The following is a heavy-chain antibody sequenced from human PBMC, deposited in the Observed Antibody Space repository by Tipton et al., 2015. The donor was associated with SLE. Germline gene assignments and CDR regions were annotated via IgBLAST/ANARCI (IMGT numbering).Heavy chain of an antibody. J-gene: IGHJ3*02. D-gene: IGHD3-22*01. V-gene: IGHV5-51*01. CDR3: ARHVSHKITMIVVVNTQQAFDI. Sequence: VQLVQSGAEVKKPGESLKISCKGSGYSFTSYWIGWVRQMPGKGLEWMGIIYPGDSDTRYSPSFQGQVTISADKSISTAYLQWSSLKASDTAMYYCARHVSHKITMIVVVNTQQAFDIWGQGTMVTVSS. CDR1: GYSFTSYW. CDR2: IYPGDSDT.